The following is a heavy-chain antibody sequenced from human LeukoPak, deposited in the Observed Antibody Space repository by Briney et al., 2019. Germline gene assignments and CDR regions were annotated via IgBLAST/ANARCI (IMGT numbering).Heavy chain of an antibody. D-gene: IGHD3-3*01. CDR2: IYNIGST. CDR1: GGSISSYY. CDR3: AREDYDDSGAWYFDL. J-gene: IGHJ2*01. Sequence: SETLSLTCTVSGGSISSYYWTWIRQSPGKGLEWIGYIYNIGSTHYNPSLKSRVTISVDTSKNQFSLKLSSVTTADTAVYYCAREDYDDSGAWYFDLWGRGTLVTVSS. V-gene: IGHV4-59*01.